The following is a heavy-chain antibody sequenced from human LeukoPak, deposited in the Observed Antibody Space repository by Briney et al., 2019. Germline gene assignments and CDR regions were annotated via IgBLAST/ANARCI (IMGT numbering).Heavy chain of an antibody. V-gene: IGHV7-4-1*02. CDR2: INTNTGNP. D-gene: IGHD3-9*01. J-gene: IGHJ6*03. CDR3: ARSGYIPYYYYMNV. Sequence: ASVEVSCKASGYTFTSYAMNWVRQAPGQGLEWMGWINTNTGNPTYAQGFTGRFVFSLDTSVSTAYLQISSLKAEDTAVYYCARSGYIPYYYYMNVWGKGTTVTVSS. CDR1: GYTFTSYA.